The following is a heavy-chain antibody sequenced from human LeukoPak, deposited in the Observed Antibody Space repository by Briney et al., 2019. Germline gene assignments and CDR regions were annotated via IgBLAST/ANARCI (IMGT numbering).Heavy chain of an antibody. Sequence: PGGSLRLSCAASGFTFSSYGIHWVRQAPGKGLEWVAFIRYDGSNKYYADSVKGRFTISRDNSKNTLYLQMNSLRAEDTAVYYCARDRVASSWYATHPLDYWGQGTLVTVSS. J-gene: IGHJ4*02. D-gene: IGHD6-13*01. CDR1: GFTFSSYG. CDR3: ARDRVASSWYATHPLDY. V-gene: IGHV3-30*02. CDR2: IRYDGSNK.